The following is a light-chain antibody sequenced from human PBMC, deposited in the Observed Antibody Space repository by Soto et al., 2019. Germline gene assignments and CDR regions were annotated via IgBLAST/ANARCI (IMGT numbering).Light chain of an antibody. J-gene: IGLJ3*02. CDR3: SSYASSYTPKV. Sequence: QSALTQPASVSGSPGQSITISCTGTSSDVGSYNYVSWYQQHPGKAPKLMIYEVSNRPSGVSNRFSGSKSGNTASLTISGLQAGDEADYYCSSYASSYTPKVFGGGTKLTVL. CDR2: EVS. CDR1: SSDVGSYNY. V-gene: IGLV2-14*01.